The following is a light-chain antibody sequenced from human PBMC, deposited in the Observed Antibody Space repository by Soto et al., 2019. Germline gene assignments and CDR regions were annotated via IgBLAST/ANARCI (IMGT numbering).Light chain of an antibody. CDR3: QKYNSAPQT. Sequence: DIQMTQSPSSLSASVGDRVTITCRASQGISNYLAWYQQKPGKVPKLLIYAASTLQSGVPSRFSGSVAGTDFTLTISGLQPEDVATYDCQKYNSAPQTFGQGTKVDIK. CDR2: AAS. V-gene: IGKV1-27*01. J-gene: IGKJ1*01. CDR1: QGISNY.